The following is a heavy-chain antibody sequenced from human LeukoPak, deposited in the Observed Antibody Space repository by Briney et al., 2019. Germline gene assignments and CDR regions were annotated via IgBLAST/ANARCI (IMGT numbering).Heavy chain of an antibody. J-gene: IGHJ5*02. Sequence: KVSCKASGYTFTGYYMHWVRQAPGQGLEWMGGIIPIFDATNYAQKFQGRVTITTDESTSTAYMELSSLRSEDTAVYYCARDLKYSSAPDVDKTFDPWGQGTLVTVSS. CDR3: ARDLKYSSAPDVDKTFDP. D-gene: IGHD6-25*01. CDR2: IIPIFDAT. CDR1: GYTFTGYY. V-gene: IGHV1-69*05.